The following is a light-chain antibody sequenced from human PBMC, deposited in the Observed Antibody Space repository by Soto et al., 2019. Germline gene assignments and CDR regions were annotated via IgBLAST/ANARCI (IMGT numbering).Light chain of an antibody. CDR3: QSYDSSLSAVV. J-gene: IGLJ2*01. V-gene: IGLV1-40*01. Sequence: QSVLTQPPSVSGAPGQRVTISCTGSSSNIGAGYDVHWYQHHPGTAPKLLMYGNTNRPSGVPDRFSGSKSGTSASLAITGLQPEDEADYYCQSYDSSLSAVVFGGGTKLTVL. CDR2: GNT. CDR1: SSNIGAGYD.